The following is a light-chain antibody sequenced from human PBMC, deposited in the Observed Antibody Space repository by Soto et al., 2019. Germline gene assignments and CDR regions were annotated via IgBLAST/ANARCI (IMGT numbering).Light chain of an antibody. CDR2: GAS. V-gene: IGKV3-20*01. J-gene: IGKJ1*01. CDR1: QSVSSSY. Sequence: EIVLTQSPGSLSFSPGERATLSCRASQSVSSSYLAWYQQKPGQAPRLLIYGASSRATGIPDRFSGSGSGTDFTLTISRLEPEDFAVYYCQQYGSSRCTFGQGTKVEIX. CDR3: QQYGSSRCT.